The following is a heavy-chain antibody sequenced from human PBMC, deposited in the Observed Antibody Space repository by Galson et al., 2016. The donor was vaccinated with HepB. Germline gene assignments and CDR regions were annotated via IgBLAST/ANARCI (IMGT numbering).Heavy chain of an antibody. Sequence: SETLSLTCAVSGGSISSTTWWTWVRQPPGKGLEWIGEIFHTGTTNYDPSLKTRVTISLDKSKNQFSLQLRSVTAADTAVYYCARVGSIVGRAAWFDSWGQGTLVTVSS. D-gene: IGHD6-6*01. CDR2: IFHTGTT. CDR3: ARVGSIVGRAAWFDS. CDR1: GGSISSTTW. J-gene: IGHJ5*01. V-gene: IGHV4-4*02.